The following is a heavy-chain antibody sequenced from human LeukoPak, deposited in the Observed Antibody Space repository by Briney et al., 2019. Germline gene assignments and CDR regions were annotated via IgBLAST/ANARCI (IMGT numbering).Heavy chain of an antibody. J-gene: IGHJ4*02. CDR2: IKQDGSEK. V-gene: IGHV3-7*01. Sequence: PGGSLRLSCAASGFTFGNYWMSWVRQAPGKGLEWVANIKQDGSEKYYVDSVRGRFTISRDNAKNSLYLQMNSLRAEDTAVYYCARLFGYDCGYLYWGQGTLVTVSS. CDR3: ARLFGYDCGYLY. CDR1: GFTFGNYW. D-gene: IGHD5-18*01.